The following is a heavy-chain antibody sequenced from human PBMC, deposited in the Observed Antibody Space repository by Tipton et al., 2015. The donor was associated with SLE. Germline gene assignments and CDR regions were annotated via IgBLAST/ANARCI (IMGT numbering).Heavy chain of an antibody. Sequence: TLSLTCSVSGGSISSFYWSWIRQPPGKGLEWIGYIYYSGSTNYNPSLKSRVTISVDTSKNQFSLKLSSVTAAETAVYYCARSRYYYDSKFDYWGQGTLVIVSS. D-gene: IGHD3-22*01. V-gene: IGHV4-59*01. CDR3: ARSRYYYDSKFDY. CDR1: GGSISSFY. CDR2: IYYSGST. J-gene: IGHJ4*02.